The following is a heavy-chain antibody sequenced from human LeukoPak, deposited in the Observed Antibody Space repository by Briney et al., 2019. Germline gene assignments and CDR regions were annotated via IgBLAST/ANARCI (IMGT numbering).Heavy chain of an antibody. Sequence: GGSLRLSCAASGFTFSSYGMHWVRQAPGKGLEWVAFIRYDGSNEYYADSVKGRFTISRDNSKNTLYLQMNSLRAEDTAVYYCAKDRKSGSKKVYYFDYWGQGTLVTVSS. D-gene: IGHD1-26*01. V-gene: IGHV3-30*02. CDR2: IRYDGSNE. CDR1: GFTFSSYG. CDR3: AKDRKSGSKKVYYFDY. J-gene: IGHJ4*02.